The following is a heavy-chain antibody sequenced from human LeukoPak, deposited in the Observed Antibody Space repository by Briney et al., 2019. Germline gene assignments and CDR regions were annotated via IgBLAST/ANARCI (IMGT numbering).Heavy chain of an antibody. J-gene: IGHJ4*02. CDR3: ARDHGLWFGEPFDY. V-gene: IGHV3-21*01. Sequence: GGSLRLSCAAPGFTFSSYSMNWVRQAPGKGLEWVSSISSSSSYIYYADSVKGRFTISRDNAKNSLYLQMNSLRAEDTAVYYCARDHGLWFGEPFDYWGQGTLVTVSS. D-gene: IGHD3-10*01. CDR2: ISSSSSYI. CDR1: GFTFSSYS.